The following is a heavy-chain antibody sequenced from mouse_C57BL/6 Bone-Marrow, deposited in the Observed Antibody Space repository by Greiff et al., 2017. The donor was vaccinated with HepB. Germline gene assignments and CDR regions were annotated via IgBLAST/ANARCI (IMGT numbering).Heavy chain of an antibody. CDR3: ARHDDYWYFDV. V-gene: IGHV5-9*01. Sequence: EVMLVESGGGLVKPGGSLKLSCAASGFTFSSYTMSWVRQTPEKRLEWVATISGGGGNTYYPDSVKGRFTISRDNAKNTLYLQMSSLRSEDTALYYCARHDDYWYFDVWGTGTTVTVSS. CDR2: ISGGGGNT. CDR1: GFTFSSYT. D-gene: IGHD2-3*01. J-gene: IGHJ1*03.